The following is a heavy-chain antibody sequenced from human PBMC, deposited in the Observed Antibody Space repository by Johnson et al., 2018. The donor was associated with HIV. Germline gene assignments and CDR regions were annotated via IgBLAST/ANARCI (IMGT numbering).Heavy chain of an antibody. CDR2: INWSGGST. Sequence: VQLVESGGGAVRPGGSMRISCAASGFTFDDYGMSWVRQAPGKGLEWVSGINWSGGSTGYADSMKGRFTISRDNARNSLYLQMNSLRAEDTALYYCARGPYCSSSGCYGSGTYSSAFDIWGQGTMVTVSS. D-gene: IGHD2-2*01. J-gene: IGHJ3*02. CDR3: ARGPYCSSSGCYGSGTYSSAFDI. V-gene: IGHV3-20*04. CDR1: GFTFDDYG.